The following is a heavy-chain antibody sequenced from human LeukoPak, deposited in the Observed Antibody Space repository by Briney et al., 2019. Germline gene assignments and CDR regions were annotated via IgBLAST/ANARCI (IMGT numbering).Heavy chain of an antibody. CDR2: ISSSGSTI. CDR1: GFTFSSYE. V-gene: IGHV3-48*03. Sequence: PGGSLRLSCAASGFTFSSYEMNWVRQAPGKGLEWVSYISSSGSTIYCADSVKGRFTISRDNAKNSLYLQMNSLRAEDTAVYYCARDSPRRWSRDAFDIWGQGTMVTVSS. D-gene: IGHD6-13*01. CDR3: ARDSPRRWSRDAFDI. J-gene: IGHJ3*02.